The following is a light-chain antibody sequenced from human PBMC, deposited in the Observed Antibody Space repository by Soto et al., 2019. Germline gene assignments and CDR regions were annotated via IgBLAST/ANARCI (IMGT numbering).Light chain of an antibody. J-gene: IGKJ1*01. V-gene: IGKV1-39*01. CDR3: QQSYSTPPT. Sequence: DIQITQSPSSLSSSVRNRVTITCRASQSISTYLNWYQKKPGKAPNLLIYDASRLQSGVPSRFSGSGSGTDFTLTISSLQPEDFATYYCQQSYSTPPTFGQGTKVDIK. CDR2: DAS. CDR1: QSISTY.